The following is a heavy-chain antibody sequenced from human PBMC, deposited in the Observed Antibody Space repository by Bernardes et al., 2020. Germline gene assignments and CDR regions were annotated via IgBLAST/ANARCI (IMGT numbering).Heavy chain of an antibody. V-gene: IGHV4-4*02. CDR3: ARTIVATIRYFQH. J-gene: IGHJ1*01. D-gene: IGHD5-12*01. CDR1: GGSISSSNW. CDR2: IYHSGST. Sequence: SETLSLTCAVSGGSISSSNWWSWVRQPPGKGLEWIGEIYHSGSTNYNPSLKSRVTISVDKSKNQFSLKLSSVTAADTAVYYCARTIVATIRYFQHWGQGTLVTVSS.